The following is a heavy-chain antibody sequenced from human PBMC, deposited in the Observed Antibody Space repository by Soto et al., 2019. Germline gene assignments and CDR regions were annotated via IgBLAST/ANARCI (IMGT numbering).Heavy chain of an antibody. D-gene: IGHD1-26*01. CDR3: AGDRGMGATVYYFDY. J-gene: IGHJ4*02. V-gene: IGHV1-46*01. Sequence: ASVKVSCKASGYTFTSYYMHWVRQAPGQGLEWMGIINPSGGSTSYAQKFQGRVTMTRDTSTSTVYMELSSLRSEDTAVYYCAGDRGMGATVYYFDYWGQGTMVTVYS. CDR1: GYTFTSYY. CDR2: INPSGGST.